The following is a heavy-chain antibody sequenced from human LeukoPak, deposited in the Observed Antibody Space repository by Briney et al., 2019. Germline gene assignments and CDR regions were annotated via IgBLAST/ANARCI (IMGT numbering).Heavy chain of an antibody. CDR1: GGSISSYY. Sequence: SETLSLTCTVSGGSISSYYWSWIRQPAGKGLEWIGRIYTSGSTNYNPSLKSRVTMSVDTSKNQFSLKLSSVTAADTAVYYCAREDYDALTGFAGMDVSGQGTTVTVFS. V-gene: IGHV4-4*07. CDR3: AREDYDALTGFAGMDV. CDR2: IYTSGST. D-gene: IGHD3-9*01. J-gene: IGHJ6*02.